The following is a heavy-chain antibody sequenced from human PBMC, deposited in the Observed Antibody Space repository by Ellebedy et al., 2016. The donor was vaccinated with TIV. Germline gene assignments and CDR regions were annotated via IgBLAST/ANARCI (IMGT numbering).Heavy chain of an antibody. CDR2: ISSSATYI. J-gene: IGHJ4*02. D-gene: IGHD6-13*01. Sequence: GESLKISCAASGFTFSSFTMNWVRQAPGKGLEWVSSISSSATYIHSADSVKGRFTISRDNAKNLLYLQMNRLRVEDTAVYYCARPGASYSSSWYDFDCWGQGTLVTVSS. CDR3: ARPGASYSSSWYDFDC. V-gene: IGHV3-21*01. CDR1: GFTFSSFT.